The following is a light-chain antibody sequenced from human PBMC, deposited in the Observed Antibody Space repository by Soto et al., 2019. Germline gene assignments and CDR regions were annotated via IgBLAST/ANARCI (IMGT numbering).Light chain of an antibody. CDR3: CSYAGSSTPHNV. CDR2: EVS. J-gene: IGLJ1*01. CDR1: SSDVGGYNL. V-gene: IGLV2-23*02. Sequence: QSALTQPASVSGSPGQSITISCTGTSSDVGGYNLVSWYQQHPGKAPKLMIYEVSKRPSGVSNRFSGSKSGNTASLTISGLQAEDEADYYCCSYAGSSTPHNVFGTGTKLTVL.